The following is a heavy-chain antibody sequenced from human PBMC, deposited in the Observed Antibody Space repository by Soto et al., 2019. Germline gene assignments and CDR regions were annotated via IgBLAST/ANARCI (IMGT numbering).Heavy chain of an antibody. CDR1: GGNFNTYA. D-gene: IGHD2-15*01. V-gene: IGHV1-69*19. J-gene: IGHJ5*02. CDR3: SREGQVHSHSFFS. Sequence: QVQLVQSGAEMKKPGSSVKVSCQSSGGNFNTYAMNWVRQAHGQGTEWMGDISPMFGAANYAPKFQGRVTITEDESTGTLYTQLSSLTSEDTSLYFCSREGQVHSHSFFSWGQGTLITGSS. CDR2: ISPMFGAA.